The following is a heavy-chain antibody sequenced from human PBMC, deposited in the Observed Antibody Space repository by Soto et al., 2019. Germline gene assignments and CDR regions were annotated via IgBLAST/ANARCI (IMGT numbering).Heavy chain of an antibody. CDR1: GGSISSGDYY. D-gene: IGHD3-3*01. J-gene: IGHJ4*02. V-gene: IGHV4-30-4*01. Sequence: PSETLSLTCTVSGGSISSGDYYWSWIRQPPGKGLEWIGYIYYSGSTYYNPSLKSRVTISVDTSKNQFSLKLSSVTAADTAVYYCAREIGLRFLEFDYWGQGTLVTVSS. CDR2: IYYSGST. CDR3: AREIGLRFLEFDY.